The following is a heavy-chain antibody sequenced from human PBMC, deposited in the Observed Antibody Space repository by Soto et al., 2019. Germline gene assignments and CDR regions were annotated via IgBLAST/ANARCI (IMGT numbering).Heavy chain of an antibody. CDR1: GFTFSSYE. D-gene: IGHD3-16*01. CDR3: ARIGGLGAFDI. J-gene: IGHJ3*02. Sequence: GGSLRLSCAASGFTFSSYEMNWVRQAPGKGLEWVSYISSSGSTIYYADSVKGRFTISRDNAKNSLYLQMNSLRAEDTAVYYCARIGGLGAFDIWGQGTMVIVSS. V-gene: IGHV3-48*03. CDR2: ISSSGSTI.